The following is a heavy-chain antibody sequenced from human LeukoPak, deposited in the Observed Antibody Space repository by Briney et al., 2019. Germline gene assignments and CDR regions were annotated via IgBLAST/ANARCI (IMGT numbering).Heavy chain of an antibody. CDR3: EGSNRYDDDY. CDR1: GFTFSSYW. Sequence: GGSLRPSCAASGFTFSSYWMHWVRQAPGKGLVWVSRINSDGSSTSYADSVKGRFTISRDNAKNTLYLQMNSLRAEDTAVYYCEGSNRYDDDYWGQGTLVTVSS. CDR2: INSDGSST. V-gene: IGHV3-74*01. D-gene: IGHD1-14*01. J-gene: IGHJ4*02.